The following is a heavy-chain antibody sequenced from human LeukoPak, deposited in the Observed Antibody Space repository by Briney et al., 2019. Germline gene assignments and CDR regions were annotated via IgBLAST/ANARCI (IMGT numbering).Heavy chain of an antibody. J-gene: IGHJ4*02. CDR2: IRYDGSNK. CDR3: AKDCSSTSCFWGY. CDR1: GFTFSSYG. D-gene: IGHD2-2*01. V-gene: IGHV3-30*02. Sequence: GGSLRLSCAASGFTFSSYGMHWVRQAPGKGLEWVAFIRYDGSNKYYADSVKGRFTISRDNSKDTLYLQMNSLRAEDTAVYYCAKDCSSTSCFWGYWGQGTLVTVSS.